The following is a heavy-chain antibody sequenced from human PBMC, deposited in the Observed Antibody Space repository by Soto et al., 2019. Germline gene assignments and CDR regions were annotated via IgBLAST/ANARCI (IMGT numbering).Heavy chain of an antibody. Sequence: GGSLRLPFAASGFTFSNARMTWDPQAPGKRPEWAGCIKSKSDGGTTDYAAPVKGRFTISSDDSKNTLYLQMNSLKTEDTAVYYCTTEVGEQWLAYFDYWGQGTLVTVSS. CDR1: GFTFSNAR. CDR3: TTEVGEQWLAYFDY. J-gene: IGHJ4*02. V-gene: IGHV3-15*01. D-gene: IGHD6-19*01. CDR2: IKSKSDGGTT.